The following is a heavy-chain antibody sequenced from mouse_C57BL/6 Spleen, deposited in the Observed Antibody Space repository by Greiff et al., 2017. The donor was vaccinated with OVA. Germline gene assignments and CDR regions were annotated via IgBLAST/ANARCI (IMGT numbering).Heavy chain of an antibody. J-gene: IGHJ4*01. Sequence: QVQLQQPGAELVRPGSSVKLSCKASGYTFTSYWMDWVKQRPGQGLEWIGNIYPSDSETHYNQKFKDKATLTVDKSSSTAYMQLSSLTSEDSAVYYCARLGNYDAMDYWGQGTSVTVSS. V-gene: IGHV1-61*01. CDR2: IYPSDSET. CDR3: ARLGNYDAMDY. CDR1: GYTFTSYW.